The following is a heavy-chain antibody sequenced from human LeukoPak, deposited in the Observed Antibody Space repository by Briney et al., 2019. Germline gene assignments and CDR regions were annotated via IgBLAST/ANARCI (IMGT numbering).Heavy chain of an antibody. CDR3: ARCHYDSSGSPDY. D-gene: IGHD3-22*01. V-gene: IGHV4-39*01. CDR1: GGSISSSSYY. CDR2: ICYSGST. J-gene: IGHJ4*02. Sequence: PSETLSLTCTVSGGSISSSSYYWGWIRQPPGKGLEWNGSICYSGSTYYNPALMSRVTISVDTSKNQFTLMLRSVPAADTAVYYCARCHYDSSGSPDYWGQGTLVTVPS.